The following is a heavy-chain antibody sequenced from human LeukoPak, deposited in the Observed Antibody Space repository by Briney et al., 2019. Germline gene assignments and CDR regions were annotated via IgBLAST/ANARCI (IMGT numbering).Heavy chain of an antibody. V-gene: IGHV3-7*03. Sequence: GGSLRLSCAASGFTFTKYWMSWVRQAPGKRLECVASINQDESVKRYVDSAKGRFTISRDNTRNSVYLEMNSLTAEDTALYYCARDLWAQQEGDGFDIWGQGTMVTVSS. CDR2: INQDESVK. D-gene: IGHD6-13*01. CDR3: ARDLWAQQEGDGFDI. J-gene: IGHJ3*02. CDR1: GFTFTKYW.